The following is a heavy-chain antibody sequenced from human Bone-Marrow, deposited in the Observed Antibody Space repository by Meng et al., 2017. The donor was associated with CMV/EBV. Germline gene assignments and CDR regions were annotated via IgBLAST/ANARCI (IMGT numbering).Heavy chain of an antibody. CDR2: IYPDDSDT. V-gene: IGHV5-51*01. D-gene: IGHD2-2*01. CDR3: ARSIVVVPASMPTYYYYYYGMDV. CDR1: GYNFTTYW. J-gene: IGHJ6*02. Sequence: GGSLRLSCKGSGYNFTTYWIGWVRQMPGKGLEWMGNIYPDDSDTRYSPSFQGQVTISADKSISTAYLQWSSLKASDTAMYYCARSIVVVPASMPTYYYYYYGMDVWGQGTTVTVSS.